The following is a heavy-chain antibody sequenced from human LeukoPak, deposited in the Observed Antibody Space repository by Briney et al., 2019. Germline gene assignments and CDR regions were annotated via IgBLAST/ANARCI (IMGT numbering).Heavy chain of an antibody. Sequence: PSETLSLTCTVSGGSISSSSYYWGWIRQPPGKGLEWIGSIYYSGSTYYNPSLKSRVTISVDTSKNQFSLKLSSVTAADTAVYYCARVHALGGSYPYTFDYWGQGTLVTVSS. CDR2: IYYSGST. D-gene: IGHD1-26*01. CDR1: GGSISSSSYY. V-gene: IGHV4-39*07. CDR3: ARVHALGGSYPYTFDY. J-gene: IGHJ4*02.